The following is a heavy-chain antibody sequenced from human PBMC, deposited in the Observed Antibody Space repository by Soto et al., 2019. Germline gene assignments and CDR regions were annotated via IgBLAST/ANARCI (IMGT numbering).Heavy chain of an antibody. V-gene: IGHV1-3*01. D-gene: IGHD4-17*01. Sequence: QVQLVQSGAEVKKPGASVKVSCKASGYTFTSYAMHWVRQAPGQRLEWMGWINAGNGNTKYSQKFQGRVTITRDTSASTAYMELSSLRSEDTAVYYCAREIADYGGNSRFDYWGQGTLVTVSS. CDR3: AREIADYGGNSRFDY. CDR2: INAGNGNT. CDR1: GYTFTSYA. J-gene: IGHJ4*02.